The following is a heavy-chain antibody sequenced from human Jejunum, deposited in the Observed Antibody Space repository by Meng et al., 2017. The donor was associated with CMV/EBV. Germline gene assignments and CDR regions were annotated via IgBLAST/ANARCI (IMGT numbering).Heavy chain of an antibody. V-gene: IGHV3-20*03. CDR3: AKSRSYYGSGSYSDY. CDR1: GFIFGGYG. D-gene: IGHD3-10*01. CDR2: INWNGGSS. Sequence: GFIFGGYGLTWVRQAPGKGLEWVSGINWNGGSSDYEDSVKGRFTISRDNSRNTLYLQMNSLRAEDTAVYYCAKSRSYYGSGSYSDYWGQGTLVTVSS. J-gene: IGHJ4*02.